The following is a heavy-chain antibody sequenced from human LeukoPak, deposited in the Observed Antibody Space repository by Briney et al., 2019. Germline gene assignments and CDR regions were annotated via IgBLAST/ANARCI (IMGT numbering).Heavy chain of an antibody. CDR3: ARSPDILTGEKFGC. CDR2: MNPKSGGT. V-gene: IGHV1-2*02. CDR1: GYTFTGYY. Sequence: ASVKVSCKASGYTFTGYYVHWVRQAPGQGLEWMGWMNPKSGGTNYAQKFEARVTMNRDTSISTAYMELSRLRFGDTAVYYCARSPDILTGEKFGCWGQGTLVTVSS. J-gene: IGHJ4*02. D-gene: IGHD3-9*01.